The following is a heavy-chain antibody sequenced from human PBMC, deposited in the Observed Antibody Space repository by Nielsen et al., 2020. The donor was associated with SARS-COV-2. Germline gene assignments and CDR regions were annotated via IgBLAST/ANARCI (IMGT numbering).Heavy chain of an antibody. CDR1: GGSISSYY. J-gene: IGHJ3*02. Sequence: SETLSLTCTVSGGSISSYYWSWIRQPPGKGLEWIGEINDSGSTNYNPSLKSRVTISVDTSKNQFSLKLTSVTSADTAVYYCARIPNPNRRSAFDIWGQGARATVSS. CDR2: INDSGST. V-gene: IGHV4-34*01. CDR3: ARIPNPNRRSAFDI. D-gene: IGHD1-14*01.